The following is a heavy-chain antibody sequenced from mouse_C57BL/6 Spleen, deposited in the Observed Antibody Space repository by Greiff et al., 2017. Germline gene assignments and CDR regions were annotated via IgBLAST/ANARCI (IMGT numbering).Heavy chain of an antibody. CDR2: IRNKANGYTT. V-gene: IGHV7-3*01. Sequence: EVKLQESGGGLVQPGGSLSLSCAASGFTFTDYYMSWVRQPPGKELEWLGFIRNKANGYTTESSASVKGRFTISRDNSQSILYLQMNARSAEDSATSYCARGVYYGYDGTWFAYWGQGTLVTVSA. D-gene: IGHD2-2*01. CDR1: GFTFTDYY. J-gene: IGHJ3*01. CDR3: ARGVYYGYDGTWFAY.